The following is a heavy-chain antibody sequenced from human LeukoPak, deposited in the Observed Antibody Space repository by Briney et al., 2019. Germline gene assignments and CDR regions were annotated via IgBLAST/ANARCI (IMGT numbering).Heavy chain of an antibody. J-gene: IGHJ5*02. CDR2: INPNSGGT. V-gene: IGHV1-2*02. CDR1: GYTFTSYY. D-gene: IGHD5-12*01. Sequence: GASVKVSCKASGYTFTSYYMHWVRQAPGQGLEWIGWINPNSGGTNYAQKFQGRVTMTRDTSISTAYMELSRLRSDDTAVYYCARDGVSGYDYEGWFDPWGQGTLVTVSS. CDR3: ARDGVSGYDYEGWFDP.